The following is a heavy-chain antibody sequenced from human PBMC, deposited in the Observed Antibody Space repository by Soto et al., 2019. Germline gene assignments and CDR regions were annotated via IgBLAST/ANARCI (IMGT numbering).Heavy chain of an antibody. CDR2: ISAYNGNT. CDR1: GYTFTSYG. CDR3: ARDAPATPIVVVPASPGWFDP. D-gene: IGHD2-2*01. Sequence: GASVKVSCKASGYTFTSYGISWVRQAPGQGLEWMGWISAYNGNTNYARKLQGRVTMTTDTSTSTAYMELRSLRSDDTAVYYCARDAPATPIVVVPASPGWFDPWGQGTLVTVSS. J-gene: IGHJ5*02. V-gene: IGHV1-18*01.